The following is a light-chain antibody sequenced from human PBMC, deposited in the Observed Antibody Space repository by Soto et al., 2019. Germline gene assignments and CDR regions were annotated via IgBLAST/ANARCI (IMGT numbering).Light chain of an antibody. Sequence: DIQMTHSPSSLYASVGDRVTITCRASQSISTYLNWYQQKPGKAPKLLIYAASTLQSGVPSRFSGSGSETDFRLTITSLQPEDIATYYCQQSSTTPRTFGQGTNV. J-gene: IGKJ1*01. CDR1: QSISTY. CDR3: QQSSTTPRT. V-gene: IGKV1-39*01. CDR2: AAS.